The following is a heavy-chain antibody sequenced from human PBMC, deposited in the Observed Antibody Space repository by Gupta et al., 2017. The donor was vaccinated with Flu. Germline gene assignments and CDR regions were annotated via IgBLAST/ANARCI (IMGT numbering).Heavy chain of an antibody. V-gene: IGHV3-74*01. J-gene: IGHJ4*02. CDR1: GFTFSSYW. CDR2: INSDGSST. D-gene: IGHD5-18*01. Sequence: EVQLVESGGGLVQPGGSLRLSCAASGFTFSSYWMHWVRQAPGKGLVWVSRINSDGSSTSYADSVKGRFTISRDNAKNTLYLQMNSLRAEDTAVYYCARVGYSYGYVGAAHFDYWGQGTLVTVSS. CDR3: ARVGYSYGYVGAAHFDY.